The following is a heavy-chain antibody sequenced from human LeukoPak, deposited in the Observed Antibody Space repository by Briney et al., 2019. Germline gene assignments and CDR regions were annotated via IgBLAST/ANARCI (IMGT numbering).Heavy chain of an antibody. J-gene: IGHJ6*03. CDR1: GGSISSYY. Sequence: SETLSLTCTVSGGSISSYYWSWIRQPPGKGLEWIGYIHYSGSTYYNPSLTSRVTISIDTSKNQFSLRLSSVTAADTAVYYCARPRVYYYYMDVWGKGTTVTISS. CDR2: IHYSGST. CDR3: ARPRVYYYYMDV. V-gene: IGHV4-59*01.